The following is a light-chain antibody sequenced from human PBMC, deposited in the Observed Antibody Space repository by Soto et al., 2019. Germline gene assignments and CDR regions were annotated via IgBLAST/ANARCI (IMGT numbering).Light chain of an antibody. CDR1: QSVSSY. J-gene: IGKJ4*01. Sequence: EIVLTQSPDTLSLSPGERATLSCRASQSVSSYLAWYQQKPGQAPRLLIYDASNRATGIPARFSGSGSGTDFTLTISSLEPEDFAVYYCQQRSNWPLTFGRGTKVDIK. CDR3: QQRSNWPLT. V-gene: IGKV3-11*01. CDR2: DAS.